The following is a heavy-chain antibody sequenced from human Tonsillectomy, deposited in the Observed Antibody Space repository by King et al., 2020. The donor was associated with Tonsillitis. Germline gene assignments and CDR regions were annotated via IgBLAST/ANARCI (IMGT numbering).Heavy chain of an antibody. CDR1: GDSISSTNW. Sequence: QLQESGPGLVKPSGTLSLTCTVSGDSISSTNWWSWVRQPPGKGLEWIGEIYHSGITNYNPSLKSRVSMSVDRAKNQFSLKMNSVTAADTAVYYCAREVAADSPYYNISWISPGGQGTLVTVSS. CDR2: IYHSGIT. J-gene: IGHJ4*02. CDR3: AREVAADSPYYNISWISP. D-gene: IGHD3-22*01. V-gene: IGHV4-4*02.